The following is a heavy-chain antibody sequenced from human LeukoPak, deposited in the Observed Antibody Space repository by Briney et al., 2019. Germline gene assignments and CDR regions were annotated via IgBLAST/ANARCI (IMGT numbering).Heavy chain of an antibody. CDR2: ISATGGTI. V-gene: IGHV3-48*03. CDR3: AKDRTGRKKGDAFDI. Sequence: GGSLRLSCAASGFTFSSNGMNWVRQAPGKGLEWVSYISATGGTIYYADSVKGRFTISRDNAKNSLYLQMNSLRAEDTAVYYCAKDRTGRKKGDAFDIWGQGTMVTVSS. J-gene: IGHJ3*02. CDR1: GFTFSSNG. D-gene: IGHD1-1*01.